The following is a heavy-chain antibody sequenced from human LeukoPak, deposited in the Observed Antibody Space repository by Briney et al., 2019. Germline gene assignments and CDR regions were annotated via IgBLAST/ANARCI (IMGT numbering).Heavy chain of an antibody. V-gene: IGHV4-59*01. D-gene: IGHD3-9*01. Sequence: SETLSLTCTVSGGSIISYYWSWIRQPPGKELEWIGYVYYRGTTNYNPSLKSRVTISVDTSKNQFPLNLPSVTAADTAVYYCARDRMNYDILTGYYSGYFDFWGPGTLVTVSS. J-gene: IGHJ4*02. CDR2: VYYRGTT. CDR3: ARDRMNYDILTGYYSGYFDF. CDR1: GGSIISYY.